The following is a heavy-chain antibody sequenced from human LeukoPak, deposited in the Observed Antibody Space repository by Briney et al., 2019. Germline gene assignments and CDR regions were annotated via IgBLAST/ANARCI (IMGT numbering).Heavy chain of an antibody. J-gene: IGHJ5*01. CDR1: GFTFSSYG. D-gene: IGHD1-26*01. V-gene: IGHV3-30*02. CDR3: AKEVVVGATNWFDS. CDR2: IRYDGSNK. Sequence: GGSLRLSCAASGFTFSSYGMHWVRQAPGKGLEWVAFIRYDGSNKYYADSVKGRFTISRDNSKNTLYLQMNSLRAEDTAVYYCAKEVVVGATNWFDSWGQGTLVTVSS.